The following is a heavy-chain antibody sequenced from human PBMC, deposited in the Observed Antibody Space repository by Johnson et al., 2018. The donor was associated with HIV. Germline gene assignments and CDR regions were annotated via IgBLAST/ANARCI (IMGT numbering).Heavy chain of an antibody. CDR3: AKETGDSRSAFDV. CDR2: ISYDGANK. V-gene: IGHV3-30-3*02. Sequence: MQLVESGGGLIQPGGSLRLSCAASGFTFSTYDMHWVRQATGKGLEWVAVISYDGANKYYADSVKGRFTISRDNSKKTLYLEINSLRTEDTAIYFCAKETGDSRSAFDVWGQGTMVTVSS. J-gene: IGHJ3*01. D-gene: IGHD3-22*01. CDR1: GFTFSTYD.